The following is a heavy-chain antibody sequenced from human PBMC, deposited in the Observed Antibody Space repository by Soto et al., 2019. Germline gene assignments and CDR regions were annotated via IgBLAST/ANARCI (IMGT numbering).Heavy chain of an antibody. CDR3: ARGGDCTNGVCFLDY. V-gene: IGHV4-34*01. CDR1: GGSFSGYY. Sequence: QVQLQQWGAGLLKPSETLSLTCAVYGGSFSGYYWSWIRQPPGKGLEWIGEINHSGSTNYNPSLKSRVTISVDTSKNQFSLKLSSVTAADTAVYYCARGGDCTNGVCFLDYCGQGTLVTVSS. J-gene: IGHJ4*02. CDR2: INHSGST. D-gene: IGHD2-8*01.